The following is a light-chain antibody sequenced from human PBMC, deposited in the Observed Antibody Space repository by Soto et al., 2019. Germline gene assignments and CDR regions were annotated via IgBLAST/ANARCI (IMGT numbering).Light chain of an antibody. J-gene: IGKJ4*01. CDR2: DAS. V-gene: IGKV3-11*01. Sequence: DIELTQSPGTLSLSPGDTASLSCRASQNVYTFLAWYQQKPGQSPRLLVYDASNRAKGIPARFTGTGSGTDFTLTISSLEPEDFAVYYCQQRNGWPLTFGEGTRVEI. CDR1: QNVYTF. CDR3: QQRNGWPLT.